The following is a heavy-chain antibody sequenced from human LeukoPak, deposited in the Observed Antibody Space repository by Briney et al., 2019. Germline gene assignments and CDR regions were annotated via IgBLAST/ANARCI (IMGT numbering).Heavy chain of an antibody. Sequence: PSETLSLTCTVSGGSISSSSYYWGWIRQPPGKGLEWIGSIYYSGSTYYNPSLKSRVTISVDTSKNQFSLKLSSVTAADTAVYYCAGLEHGVYYYYYYMDVWGKGTTVTVSS. J-gene: IGHJ6*03. D-gene: IGHD1-1*01. CDR2: IYYSGST. CDR1: GGSISSSSYY. V-gene: IGHV4-39*01. CDR3: AGLEHGVYYYYYYMDV.